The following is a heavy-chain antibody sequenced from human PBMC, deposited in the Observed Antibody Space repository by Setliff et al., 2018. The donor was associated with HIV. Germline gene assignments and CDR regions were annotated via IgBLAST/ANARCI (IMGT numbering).Heavy chain of an antibody. J-gene: IGHJ4*02. D-gene: IGHD1-1*01. Sequence: SETLSLTCAVYGGSFSSYYWSRIRQPPGKGLEWIGEINHSGSTNYNPSLKSRVTISVDTSKNQFSLKLSSVTAADTAVYYCARRGLYTNNWNAGWGQGMLVTVSS. CDR1: GGSFSSYY. CDR2: INHSGST. CDR3: ARRGLYTNNWNAG. V-gene: IGHV4-34*01.